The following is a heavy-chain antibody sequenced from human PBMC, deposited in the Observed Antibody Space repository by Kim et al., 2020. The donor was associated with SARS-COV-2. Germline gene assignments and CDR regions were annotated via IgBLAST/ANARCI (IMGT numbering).Heavy chain of an antibody. CDR1: GYSFTSYW. D-gene: IGHD6-13*01. CDR2: IYPGDSDT. V-gene: IGHV5-51*01. Sequence: GASLKISCKGSGYSFTSYWIGWVRQMPGKGLEWMGIIYPGDSDTRYSPSFQGQVTISADKSISTAYLQWSSLKASDTAMYYCARRNHRKQPQAYFDLWGRGTLVTVSS. CDR3: ARRNHRKQPQAYFDL. J-gene: IGHJ2*01.